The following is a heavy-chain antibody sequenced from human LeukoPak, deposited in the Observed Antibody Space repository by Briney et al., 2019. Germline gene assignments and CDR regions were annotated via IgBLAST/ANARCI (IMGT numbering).Heavy chain of an antibody. CDR3: ARDTSSIVGPRFDY. Sequence: GGSLRLSCAASGFTFSSYSMNWVRQAPGKGLEWISYISSSSATIYYADSVKGRFTISRDNAENSLYLQMNSLRAEDTAVYYCARDTSSIVGPRFDYWGQGTLVIVSS. CDR2: ISSSSATI. V-gene: IGHV3-48*04. CDR1: GFTFSSYS. J-gene: IGHJ4*02. D-gene: IGHD1-26*01.